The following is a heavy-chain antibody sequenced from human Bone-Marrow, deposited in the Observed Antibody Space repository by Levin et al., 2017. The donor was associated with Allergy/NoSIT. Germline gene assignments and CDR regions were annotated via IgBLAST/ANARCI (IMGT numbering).Heavy chain of an antibody. CDR1: EFTFSSHW. CDR3: ARGGIGTGKGDLGAVY. V-gene: IGHV3-74*01. J-gene: IGHJ4*02. Sequence: PGGSLRLSCEASEFTFSSHWMHWVRQAPGKGLEWVSRINSDGYSTSHAENVKGRFTISRDNAKNTLYLQMNSLRDDDTAVYFCARGGIGTGKGDLGAVYWGLGTLVTVSS. D-gene: IGHD2-21*02. CDR2: INSDGYST.